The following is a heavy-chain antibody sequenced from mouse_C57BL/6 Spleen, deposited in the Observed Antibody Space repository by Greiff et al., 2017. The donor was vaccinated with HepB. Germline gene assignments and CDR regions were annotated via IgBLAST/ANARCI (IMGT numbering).Heavy chain of an antibody. D-gene: IGHD1-1*01. CDR1: GYAFSSSW. V-gene: IGHV1-82*01. CDR2: IYPGDGDT. Sequence: VQLQQSGPELVKPGASVKISCKASGYAFSSSWMNWVKQRPGKGLEWIGRIYPGDGDTNYNGKFKGKATLTADKSSSTAYMQLSSLTSEDSAVYFCARAVYGSSYCWYFDVWGTGTTVTVSS. CDR3: ARAVYGSSYCWYFDV. J-gene: IGHJ1*03.